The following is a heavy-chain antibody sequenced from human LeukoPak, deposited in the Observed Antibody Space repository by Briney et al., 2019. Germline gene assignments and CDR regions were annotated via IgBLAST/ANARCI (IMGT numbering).Heavy chain of an antibody. Sequence: ASVKVFCKASGYTFTSYDINWVRQATGQGLEWMGWMNPNSGNTGYAQKFQGRVTITRNTSISTADMELSSLRSEDTAVYYCARGRIRGYSAFDIWGQGAMVTVSS. CDR1: GYTFTSYD. CDR3: ARGRIRGYSAFDI. J-gene: IGHJ3*02. CDR2: MNPNSGNT. V-gene: IGHV1-8*03. D-gene: IGHD3-22*01.